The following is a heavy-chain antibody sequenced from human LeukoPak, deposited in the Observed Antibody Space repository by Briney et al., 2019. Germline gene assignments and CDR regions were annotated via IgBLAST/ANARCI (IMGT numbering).Heavy chain of an antibody. J-gene: IGHJ4*02. CDR1: GYPFTGYD. Sequence: ASVKVSCKASGYPFTGYDMHWVRQVPGQGLEWLRRINPNSGGTKHAQKFQGRVTMTSDTSISTAYMELTGLRSEDTAVYYCARDPRPSYDSSDYYYPGDYWGQGTLVTVSS. D-gene: IGHD3-22*01. CDR2: INPNSGGT. V-gene: IGHV1-2*06. CDR3: ARDPRPSYDSSDYYYPGDY.